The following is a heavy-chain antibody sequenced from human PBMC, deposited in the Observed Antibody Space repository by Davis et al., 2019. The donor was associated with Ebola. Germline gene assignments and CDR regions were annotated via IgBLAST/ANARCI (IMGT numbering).Heavy chain of an antibody. CDR3: AKFTTAMGDFDY. CDR2: ISYDGSNK. V-gene: IGHV3-30*18. Sequence: PGGSLRLSCAASGFTFSSYGMHWVRQAPGKGLEWVAVISYDGSNKYYADSVKGRFTISRDNSKNTLYLQMNSLRAEDTAVYYCAKFTTAMGDFDYWGQGTLVTVSS. CDR1: GFTFSSYG. J-gene: IGHJ4*02. D-gene: IGHD5-18*01.